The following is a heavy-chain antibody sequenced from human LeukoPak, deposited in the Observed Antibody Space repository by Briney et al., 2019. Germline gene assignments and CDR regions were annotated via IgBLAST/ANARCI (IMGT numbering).Heavy chain of an antibody. CDR1: GYTFTSYY. Sequence: GASVKVSCKASGYTFTSYYMHWVRQAPGQGLEWMGLINPGGGSTTYAQKFQGRVTMTRDLSTSTVFMDLSSLRSEDTAVYYCARESCSSSWYDTHRSICFGRVRFRTRFDPWGQGTLVTVSS. CDR3: ARESCSSSWYDTHRSICFGRVRFRTRFDP. CDR2: INPGGGST. D-gene: IGHD6-13*01. V-gene: IGHV1-46*01. J-gene: IGHJ5*02.